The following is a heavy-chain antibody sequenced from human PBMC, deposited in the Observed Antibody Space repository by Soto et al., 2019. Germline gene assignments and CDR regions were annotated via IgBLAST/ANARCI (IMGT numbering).Heavy chain of an antibody. D-gene: IGHD5-12*01. Sequence: GGSLRLSCAASGFTFSSYAMKWVRQAPGKGLEWVSVISGSGATTYYADSVKGRFTISRDNSKNTLYLQINSLRAEDTAVYYCAKRGSLDIVATIAGDYYDYWGQGTLVTV. CDR1: GFTFSSYA. CDR2: ISGSGATT. V-gene: IGHV3-23*01. J-gene: IGHJ4*02. CDR3: AKRGSLDIVATIAGDYYDY.